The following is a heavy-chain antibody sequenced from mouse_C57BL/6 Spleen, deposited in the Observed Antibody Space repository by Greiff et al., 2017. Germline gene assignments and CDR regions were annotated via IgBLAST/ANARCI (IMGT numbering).Heavy chain of an antibody. CDR2: IYPGDGDT. Sequence: QVQLKQSGPELVKPGASVKISCKASGYAFSSSWMNWVKPRPGKGLEWIGRIYPGDGDTNYNGKFTGKATLAADKSSSTAYMQLSSLTSEDSAVYFCARDWEYFDYWGQGTTLTVSS. D-gene: IGHD4-1*01. CDR1: GYAFSSSW. CDR3: ARDWEYFDY. V-gene: IGHV1-82*01. J-gene: IGHJ2*01.